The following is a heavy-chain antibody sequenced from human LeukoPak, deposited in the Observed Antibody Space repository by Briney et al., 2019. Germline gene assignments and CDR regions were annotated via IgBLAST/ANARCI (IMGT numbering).Heavy chain of an antibody. CDR3: ARDPHDYGDHFDY. Sequence: GGSLRLSCAASGFTFSSYSMNWVRQAPGKGLEWVSSISSSSSYIYYADSVKGRFTISRDNAKNSLYQQMNSLRAEDTAVYYCARDPHDYGDHFDYWGQGTLVTVSS. CDR2: ISSSSSYI. J-gene: IGHJ4*02. V-gene: IGHV3-21*01. CDR1: GFTFSSYS. D-gene: IGHD4-17*01.